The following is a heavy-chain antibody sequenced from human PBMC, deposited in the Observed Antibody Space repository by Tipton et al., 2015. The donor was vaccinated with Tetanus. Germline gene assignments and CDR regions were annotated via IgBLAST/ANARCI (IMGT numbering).Heavy chain of an antibody. V-gene: IGHV3-23*01. J-gene: IGHJ6*04. CDR1: GFTFKSYT. CDR3: AKEALGVLNL. D-gene: IGHD1-14*01. Sequence: SLRLSCAASGFTFKSYTMNWVRQAPGNGLEWVAAMSGSRLTPYYADSVKGRFTISRDNSKNTVSLQLNSLTAKDTAIYYCAKEALGVLNLWGKGTTVIVSS. CDR2: MSGSRLTP.